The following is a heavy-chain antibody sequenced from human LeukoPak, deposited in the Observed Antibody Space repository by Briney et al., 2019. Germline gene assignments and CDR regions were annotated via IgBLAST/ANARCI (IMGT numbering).Heavy chain of an antibody. V-gene: IGHV4-34*01. CDR2: INHSGST. J-gene: IGHJ5*02. CDR3: ARVPSSGWYRNWFDP. Sequence: SETLSLTCAVYGGSFSGYYWSWIRQPPGKGLEWIGEINHSGSTNYNPSLKSRVTISVDTSKNQFSLKLSSVTAADTAVYCCARVPSSGWYRNWFDPWGQGTLVTVSS. CDR1: GGSFSGYY. D-gene: IGHD6-19*01.